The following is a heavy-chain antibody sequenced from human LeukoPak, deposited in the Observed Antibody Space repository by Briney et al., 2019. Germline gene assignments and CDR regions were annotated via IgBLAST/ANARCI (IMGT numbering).Heavy chain of an antibody. CDR3: TTELRWEEPWEYN. CDR2: IKSETDGGTT. V-gene: IGHV3-15*01. CDR1: GFTFSNAW. J-gene: IGHJ4*02. D-gene: IGHD4-23*01. Sequence: PGGSLRLSCAASGFTFSNAWMTWVRQAPGKGLEWVGRIKSETDGGTTDYAAPVKGKFTISRDDSENTLYLQMNSLKTEDTALYYCTTELRWEEPWEYNWGQGTLVTVSS.